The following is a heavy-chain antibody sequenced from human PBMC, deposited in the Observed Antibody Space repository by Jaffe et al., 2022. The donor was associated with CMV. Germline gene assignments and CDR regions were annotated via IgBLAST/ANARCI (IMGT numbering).Heavy chain of an antibody. J-gene: IGHJ6*03. Sequence: QVQLVESGGGVVQPGRSLRLSCAASGFTFSSYGMHWVRQAPGKGLEWVAVIWYDGSNKYYADSVKGRFTISRDNSKNTLYLQMNSLRAEDTAVYYCARDQDSSSSVSWYMDVWGKGTTVTVSS. CDR3: ARDQDSSSSVSWYMDV. D-gene: IGHD6-6*01. CDR2: IWYDGSNK. V-gene: IGHV3-33*08. CDR1: GFTFSSYG.